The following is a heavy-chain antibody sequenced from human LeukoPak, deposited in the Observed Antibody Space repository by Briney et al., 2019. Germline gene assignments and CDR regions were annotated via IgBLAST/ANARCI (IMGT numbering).Heavy chain of an antibody. CDR3: ARSRSGYYEDY. CDR2: INHSGST. D-gene: IGHD3-22*01. Sequence: SETLSLTCAVSGDSISSNNWWSWVRQPPGKGLEWIGEINHSGSTNYNPSLKSRVTISVDTSKNQFSMKLSSVTAADTAVYYCARSRSGYYEDYWGQGTLVTVSS. J-gene: IGHJ4*02. CDR1: GDSISSNNW. V-gene: IGHV4-4*02.